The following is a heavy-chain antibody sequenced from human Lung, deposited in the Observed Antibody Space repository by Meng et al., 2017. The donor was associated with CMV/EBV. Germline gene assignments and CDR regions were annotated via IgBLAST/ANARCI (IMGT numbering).Heavy chain of an antibody. V-gene: IGHV3-30*02. CDR2: IRHDGTTK. CDR3: AKDLLLFGGANAYFDS. CDR1: GFXFDNHG. Sequence: GGSXRLXCAASGFXFDNHGMHWIRQTPGKGLEWVAFIRHDGTTKFYGDSVKGRFTISRDNSKNTVYLQMNSLRPEETAVYYCAKDLLLFGGANAYFDSWGQGTLVTVSS. J-gene: IGHJ4*02. D-gene: IGHD3-16*01.